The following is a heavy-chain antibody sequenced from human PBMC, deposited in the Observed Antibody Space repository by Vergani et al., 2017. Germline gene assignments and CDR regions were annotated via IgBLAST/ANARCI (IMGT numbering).Heavy chain of an antibody. Sequence: QVQLVQSGAEVKKPGASVKVSCKASGYTFTGYYMHWVRQAPGQGLEWMGWINPNSGGTNYAQKFQGRVTMTRDTSISTAYMELSRLRSDDTAVYYCARDGSYDFWSGYQGAYNWFDPWGQGTTVTVSS. D-gene: IGHD3-3*01. CDR1: GYTFTGYY. CDR3: ARDGSYDFWSGYQGAYNWFDP. J-gene: IGHJ5*01. V-gene: IGHV1-2*02. CDR2: INPNSGGT.